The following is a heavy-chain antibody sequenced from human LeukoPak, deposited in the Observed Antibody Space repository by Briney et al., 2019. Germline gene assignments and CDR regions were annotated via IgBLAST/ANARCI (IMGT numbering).Heavy chain of an antibody. D-gene: IGHD3-22*01. Sequence: PGGSLRLSCAASGFTFSHDWMSWVRQAPGKGLEWVASIKQDGSGEHYVDSVKGRFTISRDNAKNSLYLQMNSLRAEDTAVYYCARELVVVLTFPHYYFDSWGQGTLVSVSS. CDR3: ARELVVVLTFPHYYFDS. J-gene: IGHJ4*02. V-gene: IGHV3-7*01. CDR1: GFTFSHDW. CDR2: IKQDGSGE.